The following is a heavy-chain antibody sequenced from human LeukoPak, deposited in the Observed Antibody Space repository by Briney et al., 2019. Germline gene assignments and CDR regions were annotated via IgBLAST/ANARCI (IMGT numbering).Heavy chain of an antibody. CDR2: ISSGGSIK. CDR1: GFTFNSYT. J-gene: IGHJ4*02. V-gene: IGHV3-48*04. D-gene: IGHD2-2*01. CDR3: ARRYCSSTDCLFDY. Sequence: SGGSLRLSCAASGFTFNSYTMHWVRQAPGKGLEWVSHISSGGSIKYYADSLKGRFTISRDNAKNSLYLQMNSLRAEDTAVYYCARRYCSSTDCLFDYWGQGTLVTVSS.